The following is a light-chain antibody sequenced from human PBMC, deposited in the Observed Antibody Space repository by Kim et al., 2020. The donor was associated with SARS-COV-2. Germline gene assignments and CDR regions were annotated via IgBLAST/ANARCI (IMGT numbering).Light chain of an antibody. J-gene: IGKJ4*01. CDR2: TAS. CDR1: HGISSY. CDR3: QQSYSTPRT. V-gene: IGKV1-39*01. Sequence: ASVGDRVTITCRASHGISSYLNWYQQKPGKAPKLLIYTASSLQSGVPSRFSGSGSGTDFTLTISSLQPEDFATYYCQQSYSTPRTFGGGTKVDIK.